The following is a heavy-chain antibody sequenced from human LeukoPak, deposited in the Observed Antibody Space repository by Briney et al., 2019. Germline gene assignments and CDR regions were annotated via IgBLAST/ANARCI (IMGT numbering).Heavy chain of an antibody. CDR1: GGSISSSSYY. CDR2: IYYSGST. CDR3: ARLGCSGGSCYSSYYYYGMDV. Sequence: PSETLSLTCTVSGGSISSSSYYWGWIRQPPGKGLEWIGSIYYSGSTYYNPSLKSRVTISVDTSKNQFSLKLSSVTAADTAVYYCARLGCSGGSCYSSYYYYGMDVWGQGTTVTVSS. D-gene: IGHD2-15*01. V-gene: IGHV4-39*07. J-gene: IGHJ6*02.